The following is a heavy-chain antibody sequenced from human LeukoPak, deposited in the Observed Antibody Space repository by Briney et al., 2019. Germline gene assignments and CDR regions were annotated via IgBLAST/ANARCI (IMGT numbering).Heavy chain of an antibody. CDR2: IYYSGST. CDR1: GASISSSSYY. V-gene: IGHV4-39*01. J-gene: IGHJ3*02. Sequence: PSETLSLTCTVSGASISSSSYYWGWIRQPPGKGLEWIGSIYYSGSTYYNPSLKSRVTISVDTSKNQFSLKLSSVTAADTAVYYCARPGGYCSGGSCSDAFDIWGQGTMVTVSS. D-gene: IGHD2-15*01. CDR3: ARPGGYCSGGSCSDAFDI.